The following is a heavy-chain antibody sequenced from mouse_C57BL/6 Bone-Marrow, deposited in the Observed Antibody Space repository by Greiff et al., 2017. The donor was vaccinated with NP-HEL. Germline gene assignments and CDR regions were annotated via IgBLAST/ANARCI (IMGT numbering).Heavy chain of an antibody. J-gene: IGHJ4*01. CDR1: GFTFSSYA. D-gene: IGHD5-5*01. V-gene: IGHV5-9-1*02. CDR2: ISSGGDYI. CDR3: TRDYPYYAMDY. Sequence: EVMLVESGEGLVKPGGSLKLSCAASGFTFSSYAMSWVRQTPEKRLEWVAYISSGGDYIYYVDTVKGRFTISRDNARNTLYLQMSSLKSEDTAMYYCTRDYPYYAMDYWGQGTSVTVSS.